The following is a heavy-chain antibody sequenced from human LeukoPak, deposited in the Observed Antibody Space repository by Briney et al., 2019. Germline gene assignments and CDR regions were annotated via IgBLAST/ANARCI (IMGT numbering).Heavy chain of an antibody. D-gene: IGHD6-13*01. Sequence: GGSLRLSFAASGLTLSSNYISWVRQAPGQGLGWVSVIYSGGSTYYADSVKGRFTISRDNSKNTLYLQMNSLRAEDTAVYYCAGAAAGALSYYYGMDVWGQGTTVTVSS. V-gene: IGHV3-66*01. J-gene: IGHJ6*02. CDR3: AGAAAGALSYYYGMDV. CDR1: GLTLSSNY. CDR2: IYSGGST.